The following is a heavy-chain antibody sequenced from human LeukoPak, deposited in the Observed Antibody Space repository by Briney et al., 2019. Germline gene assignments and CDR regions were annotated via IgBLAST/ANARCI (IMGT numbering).Heavy chain of an antibody. V-gene: IGHV1-8*03. D-gene: IGHD6-13*01. Sequence: ASVHVSCKASGYTFTSYDINWVRQATGQGLEWMGWMNPNSGNTGYAQKFQGRVTITRNSSISTAYMELSSLRSEDTAVYYCARRRAAAGTQHFDYWGQGTLVTVSS. CDR1: GYTFTSYD. CDR2: MNPNSGNT. J-gene: IGHJ4*02. CDR3: ARRRAAAGTQHFDY.